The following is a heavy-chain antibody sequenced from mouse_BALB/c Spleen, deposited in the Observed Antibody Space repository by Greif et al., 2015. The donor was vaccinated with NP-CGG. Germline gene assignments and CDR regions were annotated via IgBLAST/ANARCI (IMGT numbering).Heavy chain of an antibody. D-gene: IGHD1-1*01. J-gene: IGHJ4*01. Sequence: QVQLQQSGAELVRPGTSVKVSCKASGYAFTNYLIEWVKQRPGQGLEWIGVINPGSGGTNYNEKFKGKATLTADKSSSTAYMQLSSLTSDDSAVYFCASSYYGSSRYAMDYWGQGTSVTVSS. CDR1: GYAFTNYL. V-gene: IGHV1-54*01. CDR3: ASSYYGSSRYAMDY. CDR2: INPGSGGT.